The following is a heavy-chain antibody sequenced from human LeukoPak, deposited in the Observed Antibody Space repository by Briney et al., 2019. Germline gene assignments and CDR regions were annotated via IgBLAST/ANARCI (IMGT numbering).Heavy chain of an antibody. CDR3: ARVGALGGHDF. V-gene: IGHV4-38-2*02. D-gene: IGHD1-26*01. J-gene: IGHJ4*02. Sequence: SETLSLTCTVSGSSISSGYYWGWIRQPPGKGLEWIASLFHSGNTYYNPPLKSRVTISLDKSKNQFSLKLNSVTAADTAVYYCARVGALGGHDFWGQGSLVTVSS. CDR1: GSSISSGYY. CDR2: LFHSGNT.